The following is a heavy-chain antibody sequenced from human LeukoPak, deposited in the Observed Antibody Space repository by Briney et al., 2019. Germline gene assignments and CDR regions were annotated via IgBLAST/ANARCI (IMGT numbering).Heavy chain of an antibody. D-gene: IGHD3-16*02. V-gene: IGHV3-23*01. CDR2: ISGSGVTT. J-gene: IGHJ4*02. CDR1: GFTFSSYG. CDR3: ARLREITFGGVIGIDY. Sequence: GGSLRLSCAASGFTFSSYGMSWVRQAPGKGLEWVSAISGSGVTTYYADSVKGRFSISRDNSKNTLYLQMTSLRAEDTAVYYCARLREITFGGVIGIDYWGQGTLVTVSS.